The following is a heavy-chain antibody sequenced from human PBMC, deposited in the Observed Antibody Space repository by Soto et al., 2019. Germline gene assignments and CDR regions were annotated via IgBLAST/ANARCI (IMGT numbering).Heavy chain of an antibody. D-gene: IGHD4-17*01. Sequence: GGSLRLSCAASGFTFSSYSMNWVRQAPGKGLEWVSYISSSSSTIYYGDSVKGRFTISRDNAKNSLYLQMNSLRAEDTAMYYCARKATVTTRGSYYYYMDVWGKGTTVTVSS. CDR1: GFTFSSYS. J-gene: IGHJ6*03. CDR3: ARKATVTTRGSYYYYMDV. CDR2: ISSSSSTI. V-gene: IGHV3-48*01.